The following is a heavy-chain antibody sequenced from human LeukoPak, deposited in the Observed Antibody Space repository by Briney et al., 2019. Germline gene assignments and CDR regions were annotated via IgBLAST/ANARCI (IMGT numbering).Heavy chain of an antibody. CDR3: ASSQRGQWFGEFRTSGIFDY. CDR1: GGSFSGYY. J-gene: IGHJ4*02. Sequence: SETLSLTCAVYGGSFSGYYWSWIRQPPGKGLEWIGYIYYSGSTNYNPSLKSRVTISVDTSKNQFSLKLSSVTAADTAVYYCASSQRGQWFGEFRTSGIFDYWGQGTLVTVSS. CDR2: IYYSGST. D-gene: IGHD3-10*01. V-gene: IGHV4-59*01.